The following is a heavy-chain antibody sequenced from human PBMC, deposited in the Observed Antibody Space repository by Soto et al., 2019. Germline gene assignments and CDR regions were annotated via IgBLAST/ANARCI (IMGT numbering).Heavy chain of an antibody. V-gene: IGHV6-1*01. D-gene: IGHD7-27*01. CDR1: VDSLSSHSSG. Sequence: SQTLSLTCVISVDSLSSHSSGWNWIRQSPSSGLQWLGRTYYRSKWYNDYAVSVKSRITINPDTSKNQFSLQLNSVTPEDTAVYYCARDLELGNDAFDIWGEGTMVTVSS. CDR3: ARDLELGNDAFDI. CDR2: TYYRSKWYN. J-gene: IGHJ3*02.